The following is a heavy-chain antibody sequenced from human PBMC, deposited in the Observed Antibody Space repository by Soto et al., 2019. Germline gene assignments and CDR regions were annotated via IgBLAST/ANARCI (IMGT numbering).Heavy chain of an antibody. CDR1: GGTFSGYY. V-gene: IGHV4-34*02. Sequence: QVQVQQWGAGPLRPSETLSLTCAVYGGTFSGYYWNWIRQPPGKGLEWIGEINHSGSTNYNPSLRSRVTRSVDTSKHQFSLKLSSVTAADTAVYYCARVAVVVVASSYVNAFDIWGQGTKVTVSS. J-gene: IGHJ3*02. CDR3: ARVAVVVVASSYVNAFDI. D-gene: IGHD2-15*01. CDR2: INHSGST.